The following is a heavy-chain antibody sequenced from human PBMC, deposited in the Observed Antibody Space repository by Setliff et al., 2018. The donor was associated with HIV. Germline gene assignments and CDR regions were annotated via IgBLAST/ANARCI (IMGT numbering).Heavy chain of an antibody. CDR3: ARAIQPYYMDV. CDR2: IYYSGST. J-gene: IGHJ6*03. CDR1: GGSISSSSYY. Sequence: PSETLSLTCTVSGGSISSSSYYWGWIRQPPGKGLEWIGSIYYSGSTYYNPSLKSRVTISVDTSKNQFSLKLSSVTAADTAVYYCARAIQPYYMDVWGKGTTVTVSS. V-gene: IGHV4-39*07.